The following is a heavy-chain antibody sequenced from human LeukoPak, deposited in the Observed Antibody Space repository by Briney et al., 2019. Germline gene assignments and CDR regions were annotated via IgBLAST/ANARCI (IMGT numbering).Heavy chain of an antibody. D-gene: IGHD6-19*01. CDR3: ARDGSSVAGFDY. J-gene: IGHJ4*02. Sequence: VTSVKVSCKASGFTFTSSAMQWVRQARGQRLEWIGWIVVGSGNTNYAQKFQERVTITRDMSTSTAYMELSSLRSEDTAVYYCARDGSSVAGFDYWGQGTLVTVSS. V-gene: IGHV1-58*02. CDR2: IVVGSGNT. CDR1: GFTFTSSA.